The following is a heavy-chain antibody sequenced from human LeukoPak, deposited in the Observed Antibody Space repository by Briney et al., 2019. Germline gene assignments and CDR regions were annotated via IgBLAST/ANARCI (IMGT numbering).Heavy chain of an antibody. CDR2: ISSSSSTI. V-gene: IGHV3-48*04. J-gene: IGHJ4*02. CDR3: ARLGGATAFDY. Sequence: GSLRLSCAASGFTFSSYSMNWVRQAPGKGLEWVLYISSSSSTIYYADSVKGRFTISRDNAKNSLYLQMNSLRAEDTAVYYCARLGGATAFDYWGQGTLVTVSS. D-gene: IGHD1-26*01. CDR1: GFTFSSYS.